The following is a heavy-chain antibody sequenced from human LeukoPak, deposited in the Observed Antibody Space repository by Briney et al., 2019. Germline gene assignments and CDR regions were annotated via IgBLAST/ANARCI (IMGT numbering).Heavy chain of an antibody. Sequence: GGSLRLSCAASGFTFSTYCMHWVRQAPGKGPMWVSRICPDGTVTNYADSVKARFIISRDNARNTVYLQMNSLRVEDTAVYYCARVRAGYCTSTSCYTGMDVWGQGTTVTVSS. D-gene: IGHD2-2*01. CDR1: GFTFSTYC. CDR2: ICPDGTVT. CDR3: ARVRAGYCTSTSCYTGMDV. J-gene: IGHJ6*02. V-gene: IGHV3-74*01.